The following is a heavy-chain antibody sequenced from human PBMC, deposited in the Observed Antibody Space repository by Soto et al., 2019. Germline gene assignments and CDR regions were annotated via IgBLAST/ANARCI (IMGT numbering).Heavy chain of an antibody. CDR1: GFTFSSYG. V-gene: IGHV3-30*18. J-gene: IGHJ4*02. D-gene: IGHD6-13*01. CDR2: ISYDGSNK. Sequence: GGSLRLSCAASGFTFSSYGMHWVRQAPGKGLEWVAVISYDGSNKYYADSVKGRFTISRDNSKNTLYLQMNSLRAEDTAVYYCAKVRQQLVRASSEFDYWGQGTLVTVSS. CDR3: AKVRQQLVRASSEFDY.